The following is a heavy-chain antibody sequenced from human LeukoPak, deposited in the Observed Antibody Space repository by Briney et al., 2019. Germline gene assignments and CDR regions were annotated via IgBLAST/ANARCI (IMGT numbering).Heavy chain of an antibody. J-gene: IGHJ3*02. CDR3: AKDILAPRGVTPGAFDI. CDR1: GFTFSSYW. D-gene: IGHD3-10*01. CDR2: IKQDGSEK. V-gene: IGHV3-7*03. Sequence: GGSLRLSCAASGFTFSSYWMSWVRQAPGKGLEWVANIKQDGSEKYYVDSVKGRFTISRDNAKNSLYLQMNSLRAEDTALYYCAKDILAPRGVTPGAFDIWGQGTMVTVSS.